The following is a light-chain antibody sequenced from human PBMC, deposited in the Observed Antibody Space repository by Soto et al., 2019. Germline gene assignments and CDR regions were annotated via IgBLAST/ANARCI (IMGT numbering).Light chain of an antibody. CDR3: QQYYSYPRT. CDR1: QGISSY. V-gene: IGKV1-8*01. CDR2: AAS. J-gene: IGKJ1*01. Sequence: IQMTQSPSSLSASTGDRVTISCRASQGISSYLAWYQQKPGKAPKLLIYAASTLQSGVPSRFSGSGAGTDFTLTISCLQSEDFATYYCQQYYSYPRTFGQGTKVDIK.